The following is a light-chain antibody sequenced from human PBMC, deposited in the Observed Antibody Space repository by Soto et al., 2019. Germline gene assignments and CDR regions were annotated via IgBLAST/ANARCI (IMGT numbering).Light chain of an antibody. V-gene: IGKV3-15*01. CDR3: QQYNNWPPIT. CDR2: DAS. Sequence: ETVLTQSPGTLSLSPGERATLSCRASQSVASNYLAWFQQGPSQAPRLLIYDASTRATGIPARFSGSGSGTEFTLTISSLQSEDFAVYYCQQYNNWPPITFGQGTRLEIK. J-gene: IGKJ5*01. CDR1: QSVASN.